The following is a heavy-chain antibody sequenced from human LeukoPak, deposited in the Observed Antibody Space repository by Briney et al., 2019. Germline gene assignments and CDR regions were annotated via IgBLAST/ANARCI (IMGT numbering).Heavy chain of an antibody. D-gene: IGHD2-2*01. V-gene: IGHV4-59*01. CDR1: GDSINSYY. CDR3: ARVGTSWGTYNWFDP. Sequence: SETLSLTCTVSGDSINSYYWSRIRQPPGKGLEWIGYIYYSGSTNYNPSLKSRVTISVDTSKNQFSLKLSSVTAADTAVYYCARVGTSWGTYNWFDPWGQGTLVTVSS. J-gene: IGHJ5*02. CDR2: IYYSGST.